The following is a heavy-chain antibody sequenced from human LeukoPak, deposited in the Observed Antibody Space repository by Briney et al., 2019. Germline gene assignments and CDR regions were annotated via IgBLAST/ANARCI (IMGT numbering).Heavy chain of an antibody. Sequence: GGSLRLSCAASGFTFSSYAMSWVRQAPGKGLEWVSAISGSGGSTYYADSVKGRFTISRDNSKNTLCLQMNSLRAEDTAVYYCAKDSRITMIVVVIPYYFDYWGQGTLVTVSS. CDR2: ISGSGGST. V-gene: IGHV3-23*01. CDR1: GFTFSSYA. D-gene: IGHD3-22*01. J-gene: IGHJ4*02. CDR3: AKDSRITMIVVVIPYYFDY.